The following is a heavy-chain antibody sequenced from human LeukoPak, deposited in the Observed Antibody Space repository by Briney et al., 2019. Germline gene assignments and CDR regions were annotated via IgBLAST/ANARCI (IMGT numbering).Heavy chain of an antibody. J-gene: IGHJ4*02. CDR3: ATGGRLGGRSGSYEY. V-gene: IGHV1-24*01. CDR2: FDPEDGET. CDR1: GYTLTELS. D-gene: IGHD3-10*01. Sequence: GALVKVSCKVSGYTLTELSMHWVRQAPGKGLEWMGGFDPEDGETIYAQKFQGRVTMTEDTSTDTAYMELSSLRSEDTAVYYCATGGRLGGRSGSYEYWGQGTLVTVSS.